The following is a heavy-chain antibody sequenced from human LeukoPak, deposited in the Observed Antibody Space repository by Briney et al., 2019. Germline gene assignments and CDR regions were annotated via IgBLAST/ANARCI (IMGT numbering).Heavy chain of an antibody. CDR3: ARHPYSSSWTSPRWYFDY. D-gene: IGHD6-13*01. J-gene: IGHJ4*02. Sequence: ASVKVSCKASGGTFSSYAISWVRQAPGQGLEWMGRIIPILGIANYAQKFQGRVTITADKSTSTAYMELSSLRSEDTAVYYCARHPYSSSWTSPRWYFDYWGQGTLVTVSS. V-gene: IGHV1-69*04. CDR2: IIPILGIA. CDR1: GGTFSSYA.